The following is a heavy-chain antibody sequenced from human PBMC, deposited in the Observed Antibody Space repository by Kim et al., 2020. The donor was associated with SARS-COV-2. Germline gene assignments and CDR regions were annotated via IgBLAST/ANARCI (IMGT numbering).Heavy chain of an antibody. J-gene: IGHJ4*02. D-gene: IGHD3-10*01. V-gene: IGHV3-48*02. CDR3: ARASRGYGSGSFLFDY. Sequence: SVKGRFTISRDNAKNSLYLQMNSLRDEDTAVYYCARASRGYGSGSFLFDYWGQGTLVTVSS.